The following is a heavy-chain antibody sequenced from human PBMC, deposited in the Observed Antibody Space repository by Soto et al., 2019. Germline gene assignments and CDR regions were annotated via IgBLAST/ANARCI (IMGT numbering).Heavy chain of an antibody. J-gene: IGHJ3*02. CDR3: ATASLLYGYYRAFDI. D-gene: IGHD4-17*01. V-gene: IGHV3-43*01. CDR1: GFTFDDYT. Sequence: EVQLVESGGVVVQPGGSLRLSCAASGFTFDDYTMHWVRQAPGKGLEWVSLISWDGGSTYYADSVKGRFTISRDNSKNSLYLQMNSLRTEDTALYYCATASLLYGYYRAFDIWGQGTMVTVSS. CDR2: ISWDGGST.